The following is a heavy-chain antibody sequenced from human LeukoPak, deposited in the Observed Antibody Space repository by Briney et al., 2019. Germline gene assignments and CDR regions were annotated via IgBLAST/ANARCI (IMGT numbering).Heavy chain of an antibody. J-gene: IGHJ3*02. CDR1: GPTFSSYG. D-gene: IGHD2-15*01. CDR2: VRYDGSTK. Sequence: GGSLRLPCAASGPTFSSYGMYWVRQAPGKGLEWVAVVRYDGSTKYYAGSVKGRFTISRDSSKNTLYQEMNSLRPQDTAVYYCARDECSGGSCYSSGFDAFDIWGQGTMVTVSS. CDR3: ARDECSGGSCYSSGFDAFDI. V-gene: IGHV3-33*01.